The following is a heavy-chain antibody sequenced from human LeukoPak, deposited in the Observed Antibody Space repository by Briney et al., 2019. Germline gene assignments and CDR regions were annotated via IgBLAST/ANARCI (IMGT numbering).Heavy chain of an antibody. CDR3: ARLQWPSHLVDY. V-gene: IGHV4-59*01. CDR2: IYYSGST. J-gene: IGHJ4*02. CDR1: AGSLTSYY. D-gene: IGHD6-19*01. Sequence: SETLSLTRPLSAGSLTSYYWGCIRHPARDGLGWNGYIYYSGSTNYNPSLKSRVAISVDASENQFSLKLSSVTAADTAVYYCARLQWPSHLVDYWGQGTLVSVSS.